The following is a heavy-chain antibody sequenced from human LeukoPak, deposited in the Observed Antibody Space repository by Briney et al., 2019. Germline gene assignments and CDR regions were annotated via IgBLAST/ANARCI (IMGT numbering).Heavy chain of an antibody. CDR2: IYYSGST. CDR1: GGSISSYY. D-gene: IGHD3-10*01. J-gene: IGHJ4*02. Sequence: KPSETLSLTCTVSGGSISSYYWSWIRQPPGTGLEWIGYIYYSGSTNYNPSLKSRVTISVDTSKNQFSLKLSSVTAADTAVYYCARVEWGFGGSGRWGYYFDYWGQGTLVTVSS. V-gene: IGHV4-59*01. CDR3: ARVEWGFGGSGRWGYYFDY.